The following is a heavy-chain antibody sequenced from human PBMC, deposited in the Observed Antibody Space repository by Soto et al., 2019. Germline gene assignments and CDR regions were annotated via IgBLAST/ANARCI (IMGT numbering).Heavy chain of an antibody. CDR1: GDSVSSNDAV. Sequence: PSQTLSLTCGISGDSVSSNDAVWNWVRQSPSRGLEWLGRTFFRSQWSQWSYDYAASVSSRISINPDTSKNQFSLHLNSVTPEDTAVYYCARETTLVRGALNHFDLWGQGTMVTVSS. J-gene: IGHJ3*01. CDR3: ARETTLVRGALNHFDL. D-gene: IGHD3-10*01. CDR2: TFFRSQWSQWSY. V-gene: IGHV6-1*01.